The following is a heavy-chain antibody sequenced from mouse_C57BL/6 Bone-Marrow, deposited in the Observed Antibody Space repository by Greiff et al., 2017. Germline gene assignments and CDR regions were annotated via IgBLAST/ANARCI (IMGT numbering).Heavy chain of an antibody. CDR1: GYTFTSYW. V-gene: IGHV1-5*01. D-gene: IGHD2-14*01. CDR3: ARDGGYDFGY. J-gene: IGHJ2*01. Sequence: EVQLVESGTVLARPGASVKMSCKTSGYTFTSYWMHWVKQRPGQGLEWIGAIYPGNSDTSYNQKFKGKAKLPAVTSASTAYMELSSLTNEDAAVYYCARDGGYDFGYWGQGTTLTVSA. CDR2: IYPGNSDT.